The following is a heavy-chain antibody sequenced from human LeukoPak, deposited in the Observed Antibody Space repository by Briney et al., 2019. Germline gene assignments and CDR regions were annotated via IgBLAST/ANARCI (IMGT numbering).Heavy chain of an antibody. CDR2: ISYGGKNK. CDR1: GFTFSCYA. D-gene: IGHD3-3*01. V-gene: IGHV3-30*04. Sequence: GRSLRLSCAASGFTFSCYAVHRVRQAPGKGLEWMPDISYGGKNKEEAESVRGRLTIPRDNSKNTLYLQMNSLRGEDTAVYHCAKALHEDFWSLYPTPIDHWGQGTLVTVSS. J-gene: IGHJ4*02. CDR3: AKALHEDFWSLYPTPIDH.